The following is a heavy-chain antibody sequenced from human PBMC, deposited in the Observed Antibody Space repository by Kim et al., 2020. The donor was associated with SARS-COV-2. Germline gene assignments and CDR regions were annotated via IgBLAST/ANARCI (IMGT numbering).Heavy chain of an antibody. CDR1: GVSVSSPTVY. D-gene: IGHD3-3*01. CDR2: ISYTTST. CDR3: ASGWRGDYGGDH. J-gene: IGHJ4*02. V-gene: IGHV4-39*02. Sequence: SETLSLTCTVSGVSVSSPTVYWAWIRQPPGKGLEWIGSISYTTSTYYNPSLKNRVAISLDTSQNRFSLTVGSVTAADTAVYYCASGWRGDYGGDHWGQGTLVTVSS.